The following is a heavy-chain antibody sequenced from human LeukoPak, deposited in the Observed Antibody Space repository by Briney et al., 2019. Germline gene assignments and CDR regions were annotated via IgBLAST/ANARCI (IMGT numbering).Heavy chain of an antibody. CDR3: ARGASGYSYAYGDY. V-gene: IGHV3-74*01. CDR2: IMREGRRT. Sequence: GGCLRLSCAASVFTFCSYWMHWVRHAPGKGLVWVSCIMREGRRTSYADSVKGRLAISRDNAKNTLYLQMNSLRAEDTAVYYCARGASGYSYAYGDYWGQGTLVTVS. J-gene: IGHJ4*02. CDR1: VFTFCSYW. D-gene: IGHD5-18*01.